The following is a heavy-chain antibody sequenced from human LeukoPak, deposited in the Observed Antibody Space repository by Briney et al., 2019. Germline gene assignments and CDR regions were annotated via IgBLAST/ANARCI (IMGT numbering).Heavy chain of an antibody. D-gene: IGHD4-11*01. J-gene: IGHJ4*02. CDR2: MWYDGSNK. Sequence: GGSLRLSCAASGFTFNSYGMHWVRQAPGKGLEWVAVMWYDGSNKYYADSVKGRFTISRDDSKNTLYLQMSSLRAEDTAMYYCARGLPPVMKYYFDYWGQGTLVTVSS. V-gene: IGHV3-33*01. CDR1: GFTFNSYG. CDR3: ARGLPPVMKYYFDY.